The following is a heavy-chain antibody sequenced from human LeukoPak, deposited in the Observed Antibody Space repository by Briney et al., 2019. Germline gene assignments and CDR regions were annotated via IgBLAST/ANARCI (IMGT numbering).Heavy chain of an antibody. V-gene: IGHV3-7*01. CDR1: GFTFSSNW. CDR3: AKDTDSGAYDY. D-gene: IGHD6-19*01. Sequence: PGGPLRLSCVASGFTFSSNWMSWVRQAPGKGLEWVANMKYDGSEKYYVDSVRGRFTISRDNAKNSLYLQMNSLRGEDTALYYCAKDTDSGAYDYWGQGILVTVSS. CDR2: MKYDGSEK. J-gene: IGHJ4*02.